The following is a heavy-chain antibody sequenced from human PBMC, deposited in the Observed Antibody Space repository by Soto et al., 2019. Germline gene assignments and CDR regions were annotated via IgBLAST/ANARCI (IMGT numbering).Heavy chain of an antibody. V-gene: IGHV3-9*01. CDR3: AIFRTVTTPFDY. CDR2: ISWNSGNI. CDR1: GFTFNDYA. D-gene: IGHD4-17*01. J-gene: IGHJ4*02. Sequence: DVQLVESGGGLVQPGRSLRLSCAASGFTFNDYAMHWVRQAPGKGLGWVSGISWNSGNIGYADSVKGRFTISRDNAKNSHYLQMNSLIPEETAFYYCAIFRTVTTPFDYWGQGTLVTVSS.